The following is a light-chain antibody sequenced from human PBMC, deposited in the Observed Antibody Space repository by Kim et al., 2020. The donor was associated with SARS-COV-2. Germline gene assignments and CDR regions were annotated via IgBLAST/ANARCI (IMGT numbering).Light chain of an antibody. CDR3: KQYDKSPTT. V-gene: IGKV3-20*01. CDR2: AVT. CDR1: QSLTGDY. Sequence: DIVLTQSPGTLSLSPGERATLYCRVSQSLTGDYLAWYQQKSGQAPRLLIYAVTDRATGIPDRFSGSGSGTDFTLTISRLEPEDFAMYYCKQYDKSPTTFGQGTKLEI. J-gene: IGKJ2*01.